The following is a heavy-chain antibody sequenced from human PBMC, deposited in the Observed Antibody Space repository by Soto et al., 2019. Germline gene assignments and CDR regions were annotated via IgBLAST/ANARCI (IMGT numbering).Heavy chain of an antibody. CDR3: AREMGGVPAAIPVWYYYYGMDV. J-gene: IGHJ6*02. D-gene: IGHD2-2*02. CDR1: GFTIPDYG. CDR2: FTGGHGKT. V-gene: IGHV3-23*01. Sequence: PGGSLRLSCVVSGFTIPDYGVTWVRQPPGKGLEWVSGFTGGHGKTFYADSVRGRFTISREDSRNTVYLQMDSLGVEDTAVYYCAREMGGVPAAIPVWYYYYGMDVWGQGTTVTVSS.